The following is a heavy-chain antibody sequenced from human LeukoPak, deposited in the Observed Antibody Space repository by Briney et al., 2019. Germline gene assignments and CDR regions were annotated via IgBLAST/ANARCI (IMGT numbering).Heavy chain of an antibody. Sequence: GGSLRLSCAASGFTFSSYGMNWVRQAPGKGLEWVSSISGNGGYTYYADSVKGRFTISRDDARSSLYLQMNSLRDEDTAIYYCARSESSTSGRYYGMDVWGQGTTVTVSS. CDR1: GFTFSSYG. CDR2: ISGNGGYT. J-gene: IGHJ6*02. V-gene: IGHV3-21*01. CDR3: ARSESSTSGRYYGMDV. D-gene: IGHD2-2*01.